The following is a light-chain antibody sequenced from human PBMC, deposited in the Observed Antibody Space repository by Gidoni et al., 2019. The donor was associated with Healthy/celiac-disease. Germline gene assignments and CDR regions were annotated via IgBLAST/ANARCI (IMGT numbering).Light chain of an antibody. V-gene: IGKV1-39*01. CDR3: QQSYSTLLWT. J-gene: IGKJ2*02. Sequence: DIQMTQSPSSLSSSVGDRVTITCRASQSISSYLNWYQQKPGKAAKLLIYAASSLQSGVPSRFSGSGSGTDFTLTISSLQPEDFATYYCQQSYSTLLWTFGQGTKLEIK. CDR2: AAS. CDR1: QSISSY.